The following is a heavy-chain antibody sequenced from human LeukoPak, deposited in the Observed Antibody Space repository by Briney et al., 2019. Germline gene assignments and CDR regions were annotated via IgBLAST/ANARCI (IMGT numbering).Heavy chain of an antibody. CDR3: ARALPGLSFDI. CDR2: IYYSGST. CDR1: GGSISSSSYY. D-gene: IGHD3-22*01. V-gene: IGHV4-39*01. Sequence: SGTLSLTCTVSGGSISSSSYYWGWIRQPPGKGLEWIGSIYYSGSTYYNPSLKSRVTISVDTSKNQFSLKLSSVTAADTAVYYCARALPGLSFDIWGQGTMVTVSS. J-gene: IGHJ3*02.